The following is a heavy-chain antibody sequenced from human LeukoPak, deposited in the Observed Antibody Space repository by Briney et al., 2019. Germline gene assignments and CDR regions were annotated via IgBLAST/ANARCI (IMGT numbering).Heavy chain of an antibody. J-gene: IGHJ4*02. CDR3: AKAMAYYYDSSGYNEGYYFDY. CDR1: GFTFDDYA. V-gene: IGHV3-9*01. D-gene: IGHD3-22*01. Sequence: GRSLRLSCAASGFTFDDYAMHWVRQAPGKGLEWVSGISWNSGSIGYADSVKGRFTISRDNAKNSLYLQMNGLRAEDTALYYCAKAMAYYYDSSGYNEGYYFDYWGQGTLVTVSS. CDR2: ISWNSGSI.